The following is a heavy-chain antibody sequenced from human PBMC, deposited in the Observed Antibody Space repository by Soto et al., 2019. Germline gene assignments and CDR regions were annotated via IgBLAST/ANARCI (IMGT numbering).Heavy chain of an antibody. CDR3: ARMLLDTAMDYPVCMDV. J-gene: IGHJ6*04. CDR2: IFSNDEN. CDR1: GFSLSNARMG. D-gene: IGHD5-18*01. V-gene: IGHV2-26*01. Sequence: SVATLVNPTETLTLTCIVSGFSLSNARMGVSWIRQPPGKALEWLAHIFSNDENSYSTSLKSRLTISKDTSKSQVVLTMTNMDPVDTATYYCARMLLDTAMDYPVCMDVWRKGTTLTVSS.